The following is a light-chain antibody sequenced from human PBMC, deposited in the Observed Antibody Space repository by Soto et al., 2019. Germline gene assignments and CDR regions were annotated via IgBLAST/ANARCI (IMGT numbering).Light chain of an antibody. J-gene: IGLJ1*01. CDR2: DVS. V-gene: IGLV2-14*01. Sequence: QSALTQPASVSGSPGQSITISCTGTSSDFGGYNYVSWYQQHSGKAPKLMIYDVSSRPSGVSNRFSGSKSGNTASLTISGLQAEDEADYYCGSYASSSTLYVFGTGTKVTVL. CDR3: GSYASSSTLYV. CDR1: SSDFGGYNY.